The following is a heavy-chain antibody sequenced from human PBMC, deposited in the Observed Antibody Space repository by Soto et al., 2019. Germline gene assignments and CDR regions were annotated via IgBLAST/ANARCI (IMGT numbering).Heavy chain of an antibody. CDR1: GFTFSSYA. CDR2: ISGSGGST. Sequence: GGSLRLSCAASGFTFSSYAMSWVRQAPGKGLEWVSAISGSGGSTYYADSVKGRFTISRDNSKNTLYLQMNSLRAADTAVYYCAKDPSGSSYGFDYWGQGTLVTVSS. CDR3: AKDPSGSSYGFDY. J-gene: IGHJ4*02. D-gene: IGHD5-18*01. V-gene: IGHV3-23*01.